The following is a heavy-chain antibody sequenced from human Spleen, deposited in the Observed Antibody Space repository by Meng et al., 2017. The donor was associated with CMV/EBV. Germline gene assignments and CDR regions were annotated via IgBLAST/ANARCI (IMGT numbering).Heavy chain of an antibody. V-gene: IGHV3-23*01. D-gene: IGHD1-26*01. CDR2: VSSGGST. Sequence: CVDSGFTFSTYAMSWVRQAPGKGLEWVSTVSSGGSTYYADSVKGRFTISRDNSKNTLYLQMNSLRAEDTAVYYCAKRSGSSSTEIDYWGQGTLVTVSS. CDR1: GFTFSTYA. J-gene: IGHJ4*02. CDR3: AKRSGSSSTEIDY.